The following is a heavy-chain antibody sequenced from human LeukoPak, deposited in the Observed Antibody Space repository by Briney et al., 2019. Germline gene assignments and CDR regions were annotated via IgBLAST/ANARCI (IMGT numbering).Heavy chain of an antibody. CDR2: INHSGST. Sequence: SETLSLTCTVSRGSISSYYWSWIRQPSGKGLEWIGEINHSGSTNYNPSLKSRVTISVDTSKNQFSLKLSSVTAADTAVYYCARGNYYDSSGPNWFDPWGQGTLVTVSS. V-gene: IGHV4-34*01. J-gene: IGHJ5*02. D-gene: IGHD3-22*01. CDR1: RGSISSYY. CDR3: ARGNYYDSSGPNWFDP.